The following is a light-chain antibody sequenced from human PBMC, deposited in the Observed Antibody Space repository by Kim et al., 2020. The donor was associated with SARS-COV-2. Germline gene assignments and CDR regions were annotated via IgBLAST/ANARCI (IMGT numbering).Light chain of an antibody. CDR1: ISYVGSYTL. Sequence: SPGQSITLSCPGTISYVGSYTLVSWYQQHPGKAPKLMIYEVSKRPSGVSNRFSGSKSGNTASLTISGLQAEDEADYYCCSYAGSRVFGGGTQLTVL. CDR2: EVS. V-gene: IGLV2-23*02. CDR3: CSYAGSRV. J-gene: IGLJ3*02.